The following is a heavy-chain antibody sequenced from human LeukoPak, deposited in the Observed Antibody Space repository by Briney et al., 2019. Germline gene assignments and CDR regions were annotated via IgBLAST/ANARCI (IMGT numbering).Heavy chain of an antibody. V-gene: IGHV3-30*03. J-gene: IGHJ4*02. CDR1: GFTFSSSA. CDR3: ARDGGGSCDY. D-gene: IGHD2-15*01. Sequence: PGRSLRLSCAASGFTFSSSAMHWVRQPPGKGLEWVTVISNDESNKYYADSVKGRFTISRDNSKNTLYLQMNSLRAEDTAVYYCARDGGGSCDYWGQGTLVTVSS. CDR2: ISNDESNK.